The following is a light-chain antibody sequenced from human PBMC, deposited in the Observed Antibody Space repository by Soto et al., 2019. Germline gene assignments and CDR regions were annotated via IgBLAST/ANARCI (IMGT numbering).Light chain of an antibody. CDR2: HAS. J-gene: IGKJ1*01. CDR3: QQRYRWPET. CDR1: QSVTNF. Sequence: EIVLTQSPGTLSLSPGERATLSCRASQSVTNFLAWYQQKPGQSPSLLIYHASHRATGIPARFSGSGSGTDFTLTISSLEPSDFAVYYCQQRYRWPETFGQGTKVEIK. V-gene: IGKV3-11*01.